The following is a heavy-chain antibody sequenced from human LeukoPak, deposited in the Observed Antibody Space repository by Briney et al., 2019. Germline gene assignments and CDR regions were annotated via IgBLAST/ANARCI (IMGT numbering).Heavy chain of an antibody. V-gene: IGHV3-9*01. D-gene: IGHD6-19*01. CDR2: ISWNSGAI. CDR1: GFTFDDYA. CDR3: AKDRRRGYSSGRYFDY. Sequence: GRSLRLSCAASGFTFDDYAMHWVRPAPGKGLEWVSGISWNSGAIGYADSVKGRFTISRDNAKNSLYLQMNSLRVEDTAFYYCAKDRRRGYSSGRYFDYWGQGTLVTVSS. J-gene: IGHJ4*02.